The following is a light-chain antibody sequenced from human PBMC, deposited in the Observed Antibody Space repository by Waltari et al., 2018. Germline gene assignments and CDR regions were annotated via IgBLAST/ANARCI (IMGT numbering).Light chain of an antibody. CDR2: WAS. V-gene: IGKV4-1*01. CDR1: QSLFYSSTKKNS. CDR3: QQCYSTPYT. Sequence: DIVMTQSPDSLAVSPGERATINCPSSQSLFYSSTKKNSLAWYQQKPGQPPKLLIYWASARESGVPDRFSGSGSGTDFTLTISTLQAEDVAVYYCQQCYSTPYTFGQGTKLEIK. J-gene: IGKJ2*01.